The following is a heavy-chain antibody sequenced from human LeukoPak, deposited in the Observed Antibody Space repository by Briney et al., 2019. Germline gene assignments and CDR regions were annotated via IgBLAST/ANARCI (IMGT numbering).Heavy chain of an antibody. CDR3: AITAGRSDYYYYYMDV. CDR2: INPNSGGT. CDR1: GYTFTGYY. Sequence: ASVKVSCKASGYTFTGYYMHWVRQAPGQGLEWMGWINPNSGGTNYAQKFQGRVTMTRDTSISTAYMELSRLRSDDTAVYYCAITAGRSDYYYYYMDVWGKGTTVTVSS. V-gene: IGHV1-2*02. D-gene: IGHD3-3*01. J-gene: IGHJ6*03.